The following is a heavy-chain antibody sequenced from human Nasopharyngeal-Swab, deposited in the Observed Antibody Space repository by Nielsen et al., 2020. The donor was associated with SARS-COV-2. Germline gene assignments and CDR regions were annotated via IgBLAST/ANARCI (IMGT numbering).Heavy chain of an antibody. J-gene: IGHJ4*02. CDR3: ARVPHSSGWDFDY. CDR2: IIPIFGTA. Sequence: WVRQAPGHGLEWMGGIIPIFGTANYAQKFQGRVTITADESTSTAYMELSSLRSEDTAVYYCARVPHSSGWDFDYWGQGTLVTVSS. D-gene: IGHD6-19*01. V-gene: IGHV1-69*01.